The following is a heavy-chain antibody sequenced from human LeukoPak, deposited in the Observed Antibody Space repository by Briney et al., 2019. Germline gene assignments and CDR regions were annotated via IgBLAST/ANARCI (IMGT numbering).Heavy chain of an antibody. CDR3: ARDPRSWYGSTTRGDY. CDR1: GYTFTSYY. Sequence: GASVKVSCKASGYTFTSYYMHWVRQAPGQGLEWMGIINPSGGSTSYAQKFQGRVTMTRDTSTSTVYMELSSLRSEDTAVYYCARDPRSWYGSTTRGDYWGQGTLVTVSS. D-gene: IGHD6-13*01. V-gene: IGHV1-46*01. J-gene: IGHJ4*02. CDR2: INPSGGST.